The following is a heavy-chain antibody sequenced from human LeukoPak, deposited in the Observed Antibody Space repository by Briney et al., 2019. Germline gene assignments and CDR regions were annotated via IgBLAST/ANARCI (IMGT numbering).Heavy chain of an antibody. V-gene: IGHV3-21*01. CDR3: ARDVRQRGFDY. D-gene: IGHD6-25*01. CDR2: ISSSSSYI. CDR1: GFTFSSYS. Sequence: GGPLRLSCAASGFTFSSYSMNWVRQAPGKGLEWVSSISSSSSYIYYADSVKGRFTISRDNAKNSLYLQMNSLRAEDTAVYYCARDVRQRGFDYWGQGTLVTVSS. J-gene: IGHJ4*02.